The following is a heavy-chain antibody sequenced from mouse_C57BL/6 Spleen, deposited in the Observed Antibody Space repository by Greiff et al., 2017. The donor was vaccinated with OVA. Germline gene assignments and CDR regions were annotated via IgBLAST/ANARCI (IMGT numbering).Heavy chain of an antibody. CDR2: IDPETGGT. V-gene: IGHV1-15*01. J-gene: IGHJ2*01. Sequence: QVQLQQSGAELVRPGASVTLSCKASGYTFTDYEMHWVKQTPVHGLEWIGAIDPETGGTAYNQKFKGKAILTADKSSSTAYMELRSLTSEDSAVYYCTRDEGTRYFDYWGQGTTLTVSS. D-gene: IGHD3-3*01. CDR3: TRDEGTRYFDY. CDR1: GYTFTDYE.